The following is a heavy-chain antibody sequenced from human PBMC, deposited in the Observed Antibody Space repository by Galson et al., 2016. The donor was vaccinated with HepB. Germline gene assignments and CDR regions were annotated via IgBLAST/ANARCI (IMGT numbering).Heavy chain of an antibody. Sequence: SLRLSCAASEFTFSSYAMNWVRQAPGKGLEWVSAISGSGGSTYYADSVKGRFTISRDNSKNTLFLQMNSLRVEDTAVYYCAKGGRYCGGDCYSHWGQGTLVTVPS. D-gene: IGHD2-21*02. CDR2: ISGSGGST. J-gene: IGHJ4*02. CDR3: AKGGRYCGGDCYSH. V-gene: IGHV3-23*01. CDR1: EFTFSSYA.